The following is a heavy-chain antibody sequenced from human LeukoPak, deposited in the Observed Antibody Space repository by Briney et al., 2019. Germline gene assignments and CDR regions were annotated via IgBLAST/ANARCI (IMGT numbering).Heavy chain of an antibody. CDR1: GFTVSSRY. CDR2: IHGDGST. CDR3: ARGESSDCTCIDY. Sequence: GSLRLSCAASGFTVSSRYMSWVRQAPGKGLEWVSVIHGDGSTYYADSVKGRFTISRDNSKNTLYLQMNSLRAEDTAVYYCARGESSDCTCIDYWGQGTLVSVSS. V-gene: IGHV3-53*01. J-gene: IGHJ4*02. D-gene: IGHD2-21*02.